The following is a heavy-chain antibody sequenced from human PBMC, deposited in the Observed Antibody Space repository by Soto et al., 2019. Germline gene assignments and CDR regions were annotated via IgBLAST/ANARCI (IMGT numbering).Heavy chain of an antibody. D-gene: IGHD6-6*01. Sequence: QVQLVQSGAEVKKPGASVKVSCKASGYTFINYYIHWVRQAPGQGLEWMGVINPNGGSTVYAQKFQGRGTLTRDTSTNTVYVELSSLRSDDTAVYFCVRATAARQRDYSYHYYLHIWGKGTTVTVSS. CDR1: GYTFINYY. CDR3: VRATAARQRDYSYHYYLHI. V-gene: IGHV1-46*03. J-gene: IGHJ6*03. CDR2: INPNGGST.